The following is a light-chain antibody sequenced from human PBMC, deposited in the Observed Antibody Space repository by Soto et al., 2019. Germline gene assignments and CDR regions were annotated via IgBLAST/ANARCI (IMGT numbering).Light chain of an antibody. V-gene: IGKV1-39*01. Sequence: DIQMTQSPSSLSASVGDTVTITCRASQSITNYLTRFQQKPGKAPSLLIFAADNLQDGVPSRFSGSGSGRDFSLTISSLQPEDFATYYCQQSYDMPWTFGQATKVDIK. CDR3: QQSYDMPWT. CDR1: QSITNY. CDR2: AAD. J-gene: IGKJ1*01.